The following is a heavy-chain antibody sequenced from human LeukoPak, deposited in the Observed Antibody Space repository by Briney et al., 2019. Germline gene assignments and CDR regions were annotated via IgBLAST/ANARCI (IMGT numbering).Heavy chain of an antibody. CDR1: GGTFSSYA. J-gene: IGHJ4*02. CDR3: ARECGYSYGYRSYFDY. D-gene: IGHD5-18*01. Sequence: ASVKVSCKASGGTFSSYAMSWVRQVPGQGLEWMGGIIPIFGTANYAQKFQGRVTITADKSTSTAYMELSSLRSEDTAVYYCARECGYSYGYRSYFDYWGQGTLVTVSS. V-gene: IGHV1-69*06. CDR2: IIPIFGTA.